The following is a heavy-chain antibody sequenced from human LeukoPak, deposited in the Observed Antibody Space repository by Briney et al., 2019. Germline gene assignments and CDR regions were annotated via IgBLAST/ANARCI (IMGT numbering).Heavy chain of an antibody. CDR2: ISYDGSNK. Sequence: GSLRLSCAASGFTFSSYGMHWVRQAPGKGLEWVAVISYDGSNKYYADSVKGRFTISRDNSKNTLYLQMNSLRAEDTAVYYCAKGELWFGELSRLYWGQGTLATVSS. J-gene: IGHJ4*02. CDR1: GFTFSSYG. V-gene: IGHV3-30*18. D-gene: IGHD3-10*01. CDR3: AKGELWFGELSRLY.